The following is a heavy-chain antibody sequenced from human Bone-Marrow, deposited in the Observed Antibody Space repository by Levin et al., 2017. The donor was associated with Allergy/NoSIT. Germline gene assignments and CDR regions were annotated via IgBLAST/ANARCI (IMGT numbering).Heavy chain of an antibody. V-gene: IGHV3-21*01. J-gene: IGHJ6*02. D-gene: IGHD5-24*01. Sequence: PGGSLRLSCAASRVTFSRNTINWFRQPPGKGLEWVASISSSGTYIYYAESVEGRFTASQDNTRESVYLQMNSLRAEETAVYYCAREMGTVYYFYAMDFWGQGTTVTVSS. CDR1: RVTFSRNT. CDR2: ISSSGTYI. CDR3: AREMGTVYYFYAMDF.